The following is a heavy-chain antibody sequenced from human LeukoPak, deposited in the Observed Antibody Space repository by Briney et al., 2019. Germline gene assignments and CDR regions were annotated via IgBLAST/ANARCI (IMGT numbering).Heavy chain of an antibody. CDR1: GFTFSSYG. CDR2: IRYDGSNK. D-gene: IGHD6-6*01. Sequence: PGGSLRLSCAASGFTFSSYGMHWVRQAPGKGLEWVAFIRYDGSNKYYADSVKGGFTISRDNSKNTLYLQMNSLRAEDTAVYYCAKAGGRQLVARAFDIWGQGTMVTVSS. J-gene: IGHJ3*02. V-gene: IGHV3-30*02. CDR3: AKAGGRQLVARAFDI.